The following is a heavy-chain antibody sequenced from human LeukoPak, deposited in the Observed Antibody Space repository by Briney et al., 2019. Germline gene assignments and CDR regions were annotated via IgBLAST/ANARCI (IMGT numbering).Heavy chain of an antibody. J-gene: IGHJ4*02. Sequence: ASVKVSCKASGYTFTGYYMHWVRQAPGQGLEWMGWINPNSGGTNYAQKFQGRVTMTRDTSISTAYMELSRLRSDDTAVYYFSFSPRTPPMVTYWGQGTLVTVSS. V-gene: IGHV1-2*02. CDR1: GYTFTGYY. D-gene: IGHD5-18*01. CDR2: INPNSGGT. CDR3: SFSPRTPPMVTY.